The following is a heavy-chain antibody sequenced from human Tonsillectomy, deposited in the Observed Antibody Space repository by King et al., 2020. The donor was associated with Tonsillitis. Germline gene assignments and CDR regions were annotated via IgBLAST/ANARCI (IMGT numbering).Heavy chain of an antibody. CDR1: GFTFSSYW. CDR3: ARMRGSYSLDY. J-gene: IGHJ4*02. CDR2: IKQDVSEK. V-gene: IGHV3-7*01. Sequence: VQLVESGGGLVQPRGSLRVSCAASGFTFSSYWMSWVRQAPGKGLEWVANIKQDVSEKYYVNSVKGRFTISRDNAKNSLYLQMNSLRANDTAVYYCARMRGSYSLDYWGQGTLVTVSS. D-gene: IGHD1-26*01.